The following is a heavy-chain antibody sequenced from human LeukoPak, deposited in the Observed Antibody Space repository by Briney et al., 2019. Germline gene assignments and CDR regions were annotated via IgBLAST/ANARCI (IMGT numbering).Heavy chain of an antibody. V-gene: IGHV3-23*01. Sequence: PGGSLRLSCAASGFTFSSYAMSWVRQAPGKGLEWVSAISGSGGSTYYADSVKGRFTISRDNSKNTLYLQMNSLRAEDTAVYYCAKDHAYDILTGNFDSWGQGSLVTVSS. CDR2: ISGSGGST. CDR3: AKDHAYDILTGNFDS. D-gene: IGHD3-9*01. J-gene: IGHJ4*02. CDR1: GFTFSSYA.